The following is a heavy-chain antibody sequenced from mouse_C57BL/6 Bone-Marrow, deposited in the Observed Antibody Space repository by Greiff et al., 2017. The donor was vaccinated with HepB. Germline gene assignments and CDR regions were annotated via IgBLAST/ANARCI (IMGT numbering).Heavy chain of an antibody. J-gene: IGHJ2*01. V-gene: IGHV1-61*01. CDR3: ARFITTVVATGYFDY. CDR2: IYPSDSET. Sequence: QVQLQQPGAELVRPGSSVKLSCKASGYTFTSYWMDWVKQRPGQGLEWIGNIYPSDSETHYNQKFKDKATLTVDKSSSTAYMQLSSLTSEDSAVYYCARFITTVVATGYFDYWGQGTTLTVSS. D-gene: IGHD1-1*01. CDR1: GYTFTSYW.